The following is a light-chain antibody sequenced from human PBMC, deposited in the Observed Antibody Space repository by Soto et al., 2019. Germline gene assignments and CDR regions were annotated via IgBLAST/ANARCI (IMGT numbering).Light chain of an antibody. CDR3: QKYNSAPWT. CDR2: GAS. Sequence: EVVLTQSPGTLSLSPGERATLSCRASQSVSSSHLAWYQQKPGQAPRLLIYGASSRATGIPDRFSGSGSGTDFTLTITRLEPEDFATYYCQKYNSAPWTFGQGTKVDIK. V-gene: IGKV3-20*01. J-gene: IGKJ1*01. CDR1: QSVSSSH.